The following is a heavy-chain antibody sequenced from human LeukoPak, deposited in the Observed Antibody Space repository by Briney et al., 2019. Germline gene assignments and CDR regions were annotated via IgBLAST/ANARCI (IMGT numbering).Heavy chain of an antibody. V-gene: IGHV1-69*13. CDR1: GGTFSNFA. CDR2: IIPIFATT. J-gene: IGHJ4*02. D-gene: IGHD4-11*01. Sequence: SVKVSCKTSGGTFSNFAIAWVRQAPGQGLQWMAGIIPIFATTNYAQEFQGRVSLTADESTSTVYVELSSLRSEDTAVYYCARSAPHYSNYESDWGQGTLVTVSS. CDR3: ARSAPHYSNYESD.